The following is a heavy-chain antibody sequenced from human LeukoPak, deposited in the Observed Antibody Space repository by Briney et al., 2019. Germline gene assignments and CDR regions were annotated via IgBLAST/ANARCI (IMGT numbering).Heavy chain of an antibody. CDR3: ARGARLFSGGSLGGGFDP. CDR2: IIPIFGTA. J-gene: IGHJ5*02. V-gene: IGHV1-69*13. Sequence: SVKVSCKASGYTFTSYGISWVRQAPGQGLEWMGGIIPIFGTANYAQKFQGRVTITADESTSTAYMELSSLRSEDTAVYYCARGARLFSGGSLGGGFDPWGQGTLVTVSS. D-gene: IGHD2-15*01. CDR1: GYTFTSYG.